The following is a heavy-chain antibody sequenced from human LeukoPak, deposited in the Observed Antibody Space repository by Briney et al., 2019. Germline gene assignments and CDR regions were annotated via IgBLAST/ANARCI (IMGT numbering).Heavy chain of an antibody. CDR3: ASGGSNRSWFDP. CDR2: IYYSGST. J-gene: IGHJ5*02. CDR1: GDSINSYY. V-gene: IGHV4-59*01. Sequence: SETLSLTCTVSGDSINSYYWSWIRQPPGKGLEWIGYIYYSGSTNYNPSLKSRVTISVDTSKNQFSLKLSSVTAADTAVYYCASGGSNRSWFDPWGQGTLVTVSS. D-gene: IGHD1-26*01.